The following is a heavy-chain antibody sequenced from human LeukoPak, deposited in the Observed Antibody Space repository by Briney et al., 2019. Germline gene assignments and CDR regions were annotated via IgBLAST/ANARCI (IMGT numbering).Heavy chain of an antibody. CDR1: GGSFSGYY. V-gene: IGHV4-34*01. Sequence: KPSETLSLTCAVYGGSFSGYYWSWIRQPPGKGLEWIGEINHSGSTNYNPSLKSRVTISVDTSKNQFSLKLSSVTAADTAVYYCARVKRSGDKRYYFDYWGQGTLVTVSS. D-gene: IGHD2-21*02. CDR3: ARVKRSGDKRYYFDY. CDR2: INHSGST. J-gene: IGHJ4*02.